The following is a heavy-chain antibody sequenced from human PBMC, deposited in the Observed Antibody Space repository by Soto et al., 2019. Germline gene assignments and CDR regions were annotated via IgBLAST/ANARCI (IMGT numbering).Heavy chain of an antibody. J-gene: IGHJ4*02. CDR1: GYSITSGYY. D-gene: IGHD2-15*01. CDR2: ITHSGNS. Sequence: SETLSLTCAVSGYSITSGYYCGCIRQPPGKGLEWIVSITHSGNSYHNPSLKSRVTISRDTSKNQFSLKLRSVTAADTAMYFYGRASSGGNWDFDLWGQGSLVTVSS. V-gene: IGHV4-38-2*01. CDR3: GRASSGGNWDFDL.